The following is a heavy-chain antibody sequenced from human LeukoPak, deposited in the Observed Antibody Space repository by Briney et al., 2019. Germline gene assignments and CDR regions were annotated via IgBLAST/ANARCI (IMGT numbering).Heavy chain of an antibody. J-gene: IGHJ4*02. CDR2: IYYSGST. V-gene: IGHV4-39*07. Sequence: SETLSLTCTVSGGSISSYYWGWIRQPPGKGLEGIGSIYYSGSTYYNPSLTSRVTISVDTSKNQFSLKLSSVADADTAVYYCARDVAGARKPPSYDYWGQGTLVTVSS. D-gene: IGHD1-14*01. CDR3: ARDVAGARKPPSYDY. CDR1: GGSISSYY.